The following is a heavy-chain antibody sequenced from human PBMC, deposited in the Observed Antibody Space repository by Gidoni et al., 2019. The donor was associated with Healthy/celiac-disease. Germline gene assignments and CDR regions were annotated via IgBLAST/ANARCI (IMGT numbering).Heavy chain of an antibody. J-gene: IGHJ4*02. CDR2: LYYSGST. CDR1: GGSISRYS. Sequence: QVQLQESGPGLGKHSVTLSLTCTVAGGSISRYSWSWIRPPPGKGREWIGYLYYSGSTNYNPSLKSRVTISVDTSKTQFSLNLSSVTAAVTAVYFCARGEQQVLEYYFDYWGQGTLVTVSS. CDR3: ARGEQQVLEYYFDY. D-gene: IGHD6-13*01. V-gene: IGHV4-59*01.